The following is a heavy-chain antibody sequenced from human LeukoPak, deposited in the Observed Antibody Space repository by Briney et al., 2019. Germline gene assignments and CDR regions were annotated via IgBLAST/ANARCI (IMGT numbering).Heavy chain of an antibody. CDR2: IKNDGSER. CDR1: GFVFRNYF. V-gene: IGHV3-7*01. J-gene: IGHJ4*02. CDR3: ATDRGWRTSGYYLYYFEY. D-gene: IGHD3-3*01. Sequence: PGGSLRLSCAASGFVFRNYFMSWVRQAPGKGLEWVASIKNDGSERYYVDSVRGRYTISRDNTKNSPFLQMSSLRAEDTAVYYCATDRGWRTSGYYLYYFEYWGQGTLVTFSS.